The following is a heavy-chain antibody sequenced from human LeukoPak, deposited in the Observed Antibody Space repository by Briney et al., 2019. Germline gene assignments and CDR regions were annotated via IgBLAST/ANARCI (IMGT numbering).Heavy chain of an antibody. CDR2: IIPIFGTA. Sequence: SVKVSCKASGGTFSSYAISWVRQAPGQGLEWMGGIIPIFGTANYAQKFQGRVTITADESTSTAYMELSSLRSEDTAVYYCARDVPYDGSGLDGFDPWGQGTLVTVSS. D-gene: IGHD3-10*01. V-gene: IGHV1-69*01. CDR3: ARDVPYDGSGLDGFDP. CDR1: GGTFSSYA. J-gene: IGHJ5*02.